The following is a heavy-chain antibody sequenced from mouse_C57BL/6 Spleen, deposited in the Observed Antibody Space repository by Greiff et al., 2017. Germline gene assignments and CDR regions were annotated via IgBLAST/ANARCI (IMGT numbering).Heavy chain of an antibody. CDR2: ISSGSSTI. V-gene: IGHV5-17*01. Sequence: EVKVVESGGGLVKPGGSLKLSCAASGFTFSDYGMHWVRQAPEKGLEWVAYISSGSSTIYYADTVKGRFTISRDNAKNTLFLQMTSLRSEDTAMYYCARPVLGAMDYWGQGTSVTVSS. J-gene: IGHJ4*01. CDR1: GFTFSDYG. CDR3: ARPVLGAMDY. D-gene: IGHD4-1*01.